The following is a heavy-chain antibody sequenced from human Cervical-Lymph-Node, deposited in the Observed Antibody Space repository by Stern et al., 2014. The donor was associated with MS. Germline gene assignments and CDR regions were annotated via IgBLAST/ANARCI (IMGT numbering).Heavy chain of an antibody. CDR1: GGSISSGSYY. Sequence: QLQLQESGPGLVKPSQTLSLTCTVSGGSISSGSYYWSWIRQPAGKGREWIGRIYTSGGTNYNPSLKRRITISVRTSKNQFSRKLSFVTAADTAVYYCARETIAVAGIGMDVWGQGTTVTVSS. CDR3: ARETIAVAGIGMDV. J-gene: IGHJ6*02. D-gene: IGHD6-19*01. V-gene: IGHV4-61*02. CDR2: IYTSGGT.